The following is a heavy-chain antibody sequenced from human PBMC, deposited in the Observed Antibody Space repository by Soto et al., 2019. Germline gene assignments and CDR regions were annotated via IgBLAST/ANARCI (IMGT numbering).Heavy chain of an antibody. V-gene: IGHV3-21*01. CDR3: VLFQRYCSSTSCLHRWEGQYYYYGMDV. CDR2: ISSSSSYI. Sequence: GGSLRLSCAASGFTCNNYAMNWVRQAPGKRLEWVSSISSSSSYIYYADSVKGRFTISRDNAKNSLYLQMNSLRAEDTAVYYCVLFQRYCSSTSCLHRWEGQYYYYGMDVRGQGPTVTVSS. D-gene: IGHD2-2*01. CDR1: GFTCNNYA. J-gene: IGHJ6*02.